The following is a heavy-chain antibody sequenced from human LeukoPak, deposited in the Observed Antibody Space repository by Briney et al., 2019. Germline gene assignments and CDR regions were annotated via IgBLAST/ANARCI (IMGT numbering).Heavy chain of an antibody. Sequence: GGSLRLSCAASGFTFSSYWMSWVRQAPGEGLEWVANIKQDGSEKYYVDSVKGRFTISRDNAKNSVYLQMNSLRAEDTAVYYCARGSRSGVVERDAFDIWGQGTMVTVSS. CDR3: ARGSRSGVVERDAFDI. V-gene: IGHV3-7*01. D-gene: IGHD3-3*01. J-gene: IGHJ3*02. CDR1: GFTFSSYW. CDR2: IKQDGSEK.